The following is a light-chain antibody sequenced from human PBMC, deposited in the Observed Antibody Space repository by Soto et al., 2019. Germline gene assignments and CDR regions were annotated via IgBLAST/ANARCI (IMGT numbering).Light chain of an antibody. J-gene: IGLJ1*01. V-gene: IGLV2-8*01. CDR1: SSDVGRYKY. CDR3: SSYAGSNNYV. Sequence: QSALTQPPSASGSPGQSVTISCAGTSSDVGRYKYVSWYQQHPGKAPKLMIYEVTKRPSGVPGRFSGSKSGNTASLTVSGLQAEDEADYYCSSYAGSNNYVFGTGTKVTAL. CDR2: EVT.